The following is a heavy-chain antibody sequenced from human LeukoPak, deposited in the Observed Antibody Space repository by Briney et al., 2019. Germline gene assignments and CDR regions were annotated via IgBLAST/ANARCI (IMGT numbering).Heavy chain of an antibody. V-gene: IGHV3-21*01. D-gene: IGHD3-16*02. Sequence: GGSLRPFCAASGFTFSSYSMNWVRQAPGKGLEWVSSICSSSSYIYYADSVKGRFTISRDNAKNSLYLQMNSLRAEDTAVYYCAREDYYDYVWGSYHLFDYWGQGTLVTVSS. CDR1: GFTFSSYS. CDR2: ICSSSSYI. CDR3: AREDYYDYVWGSYHLFDY. J-gene: IGHJ4*02.